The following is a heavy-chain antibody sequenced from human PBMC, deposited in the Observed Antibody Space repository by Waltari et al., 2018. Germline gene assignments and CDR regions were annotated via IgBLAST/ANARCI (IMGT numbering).Heavy chain of an antibody. D-gene: IGHD2-15*01. CDR2: ASYSGST. CDR3: ATLGARYSNAFDV. J-gene: IGHJ3*01. Sequence: QVQLQESGPGLVKPSETLSLTCTLSGSFYYLSWIRQPPGKGLECLGYASYSGSTYYKPSLPSRVTILVGSSRNQFSLQLSSVTAADTAVYYCATLGARYSNAFDVWGQGTMVTVSS. CDR1: GSFYY. V-gene: IGHV4-59*08.